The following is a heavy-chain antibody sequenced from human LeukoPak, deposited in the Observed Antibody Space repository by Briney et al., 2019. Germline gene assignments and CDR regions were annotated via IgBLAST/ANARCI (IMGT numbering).Heavy chain of an antibody. J-gene: IGHJ4*02. V-gene: IGHV3-30*02. CDR2: IRYDGSNK. D-gene: IGHD2-2*01. CDR3: AKARGYCSSTSCFRPFDY. Sequence: AGGSLRLSYAASGFTFNYYGMHWVRQAPGKGLEWVAFIRYDGSNKYYTDPVKGRFTISRDNSKNTLYLQMNSLRAEDTAVYYCAKARGYCSSTSCFRPFDYWGQGTLVTVSS. CDR1: GFTFNYYG.